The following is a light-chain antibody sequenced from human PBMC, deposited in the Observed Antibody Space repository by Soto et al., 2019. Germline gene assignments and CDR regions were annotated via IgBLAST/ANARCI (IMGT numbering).Light chain of an antibody. J-gene: IGLJ1*01. CDR1: SSTVGGFNV. Sequence: QSVLAQPASVSGSPGQSITISCTGTSSTVGGFNVVSWYQQHPGKAPKVIIYEGIKRPSGVSNRFSGSNSGSTASLTISGLQAEDEADYYCQSYDSSLSVYVFGTGTKVTVL. CDR3: QSYDSSLSVYV. V-gene: IGLV2-14*02. CDR2: EGI.